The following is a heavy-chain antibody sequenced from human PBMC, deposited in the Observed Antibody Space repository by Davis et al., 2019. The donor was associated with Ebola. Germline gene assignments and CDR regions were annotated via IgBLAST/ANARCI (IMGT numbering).Heavy chain of an antibody. Sequence: ASVKVSCKASGYTFTSYGITWVRQAPGQGLEWMGWINPHNGNTNYAQNVQGRVTMTTDPSTSTAYMELRSLRSDDTAVYYCASRIKVVAATDDAFDIWGQGTMVTVSS. CDR2: INPHNGNT. CDR3: ASRIKVVAATDDAFDI. V-gene: IGHV1-18*04. D-gene: IGHD2-15*01. CDR1: GYTFTSYG. J-gene: IGHJ3*02.